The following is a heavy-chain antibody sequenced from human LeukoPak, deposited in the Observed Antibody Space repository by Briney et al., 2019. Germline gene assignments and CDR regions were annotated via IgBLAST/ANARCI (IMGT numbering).Heavy chain of an antibody. V-gene: IGHV3-30-3*01. CDR2: ISYDGSNK. D-gene: IGHD1-26*01. Sequence: PGGSLRLSCAASGFTFSSYAMHWVRQAPGKGLEWVAVISYDGSNKYYADSVKGRFTISRDNSKNTLYLQMNSLRAEDTAVYYCARDHIVGATKRSGYFDYWGQGTLVTVSS. CDR3: ARDHIVGATKRSGYFDY. CDR1: GFTFSSYA. J-gene: IGHJ4*02.